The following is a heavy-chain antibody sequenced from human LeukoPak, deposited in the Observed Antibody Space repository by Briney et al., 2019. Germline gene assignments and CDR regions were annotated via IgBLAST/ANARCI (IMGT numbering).Heavy chain of an antibody. CDR3: ARREDSDY. CDR1: GFPFSSYS. D-gene: IGHD1-26*01. Sequence: GGSLRLSCAASGFPFSSYSMNWVRQAPGWVRQAPGKVLEWVSSISSSSSYIYCAYSVKGRFTISRANAQNSLYLQMNSLRAEDTAVYYCARREDSDYWGQGTLVTVAS. J-gene: IGHJ4*02. CDR2: ISSSSSYI. V-gene: IGHV3-21*01.